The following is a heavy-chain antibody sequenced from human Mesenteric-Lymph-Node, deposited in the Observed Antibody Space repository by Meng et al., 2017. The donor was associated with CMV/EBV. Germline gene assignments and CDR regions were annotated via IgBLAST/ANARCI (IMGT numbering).Heavy chain of an antibody. CDR2: IYYSGST. CDR1: GGSISSGGYY. D-gene: IGHD5-24*01. Sequence: SETLSLTCTVSGGSISSGGYYWSWIRQHPGKGLEWIGYIYYSGSTYYNPSLKSRVTISVDTSKNQFSLKLSSVTAADTGVYYCARQGYNDHYFYGIDVWGQGTTVTVSS. V-gene: IGHV4-31*03. J-gene: IGHJ6*02. CDR3: ARQGYNDHYFYGIDV.